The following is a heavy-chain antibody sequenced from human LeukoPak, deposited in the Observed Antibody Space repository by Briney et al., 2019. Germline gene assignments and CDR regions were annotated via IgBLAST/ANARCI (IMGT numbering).Heavy chain of an antibody. V-gene: IGHV4-34*01. J-gene: IGHJ4*02. Sequence: SETLSLTCAVYGGSFSGYYWSWVRQPPGKGLEWIGEINHSGSTNYNPSLKSRVTISVDTSKNQFSLKLSSVTAADTAVYYCARDRGLRIAPPDYWGQGTLVTVSS. CDR3: ARDRGLRIAPPDY. D-gene: IGHD5-12*01. CDR2: INHSGST. CDR1: GGSFSGYY.